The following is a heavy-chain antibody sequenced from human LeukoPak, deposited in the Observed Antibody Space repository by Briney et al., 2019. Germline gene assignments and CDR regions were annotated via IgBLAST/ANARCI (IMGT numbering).Heavy chain of an antibody. V-gene: IGHV3-30*18. CDR2: ISYDGSNK. CDR3: AKVQNEDYGDYVIYYYYGMDV. D-gene: IGHD4-17*01. Sequence: PGGSLRLSCAASGFTFSSYGMHWVRQAPGKGLEWVAVISYDGSNKYYADSVKGRFTISRDNSKNTLYLQMNSLRAEDTAVYYCAKVQNEDYGDYVIYYYYGMDVWGQGTTVTVSS. J-gene: IGHJ6*02. CDR1: GFTFSSYG.